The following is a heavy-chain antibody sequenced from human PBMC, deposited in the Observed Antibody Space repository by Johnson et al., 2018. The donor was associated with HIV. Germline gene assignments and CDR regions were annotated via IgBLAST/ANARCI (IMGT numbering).Heavy chain of an antibody. Sequence: VQLVESGGGVVQPGRSLRLSCAASGFTFSSYAMHWVRQAPGKGLEWVAVISYDGSNKYYAYSVKGRFTISRDNSKNTLSLQMNTLRAGDTALYYCARVAADRSGYYRDAFDLWGQGTLVTVSS. D-gene: IGHD3-3*01. V-gene: IGHV3-30*14. CDR2: ISYDGSNK. CDR1: GFTFSSYA. J-gene: IGHJ3*01. CDR3: ARVAADRSGYYRDAFDL.